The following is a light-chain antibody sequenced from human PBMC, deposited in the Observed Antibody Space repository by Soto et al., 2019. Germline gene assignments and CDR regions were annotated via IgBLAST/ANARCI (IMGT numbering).Light chain of an antibody. V-gene: IGKV3-11*01. Sequence: EVVLTQSPATLSLSPGERATLSCRASQSVNTYLAWYQQRPGQPPRLLIHDASNRATGIPARFSGSGSGTDFTLTLRSLEPEDFAIYYCQQRMIWPPITFGQGTRLEI. J-gene: IGKJ5*01. CDR1: QSVNTY. CDR3: QQRMIWPPIT. CDR2: DAS.